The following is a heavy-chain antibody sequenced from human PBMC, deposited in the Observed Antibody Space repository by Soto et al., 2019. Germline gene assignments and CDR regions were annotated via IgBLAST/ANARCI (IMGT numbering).Heavy chain of an antibody. CDR2: ISSSSSFI. V-gene: IGHV3-21*01. J-gene: IGHJ4*02. D-gene: IGHD2-15*01. CDR3: ARDLATSPVHGGVWPAKYFDY. Sequence: EVQLVESGGGLVKPGGSLRLSCAAFGFTFSSYSMNWVRQPPGKGLEWVSSISSSSSFIYYAYVVNGRFTISRDNAKNSLDLQMNSLRAEDTAVYYCARDLATSPVHGGVWPAKYFDYWGQGTLVTVSS. CDR1: GFTFSSYS.